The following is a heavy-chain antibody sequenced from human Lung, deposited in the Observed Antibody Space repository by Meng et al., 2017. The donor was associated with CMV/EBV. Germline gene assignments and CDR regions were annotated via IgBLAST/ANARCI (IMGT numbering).Heavy chain of an antibody. CDR3: AKDHGKVVSTYDALDF. Sequence: ASVKVSCKASGYTFTTYYMNWVRQAPGQRPAWMGVINYSDDATKYVQNFQGRLTMPRDRSTSTVYMELNSLTSEDTAVYDCAKDHGKVVSTYDALDFWGQGTVVTGSS. J-gene: IGHJ3*01. V-gene: IGHV1-46*01. D-gene: IGHD4-23*01. CDR2: INYSDDAT. CDR1: GYTFTTYY.